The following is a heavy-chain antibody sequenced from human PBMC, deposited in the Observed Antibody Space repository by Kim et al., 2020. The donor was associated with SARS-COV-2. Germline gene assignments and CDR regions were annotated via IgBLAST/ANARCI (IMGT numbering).Heavy chain of an antibody. J-gene: IGHJ3*02. Sequence: GSEKYYVDSVKGRFTISRDNAKNSVHLQMNSLRAEDTAVYYCATGIAFDIWGQGTMVTVSS. CDR2: GSEK. V-gene: IGHV3-7*01. CDR3: ATGIAFDI.